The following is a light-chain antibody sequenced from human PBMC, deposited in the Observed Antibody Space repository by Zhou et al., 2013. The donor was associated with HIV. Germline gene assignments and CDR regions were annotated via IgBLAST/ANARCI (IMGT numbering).Light chain of an antibody. V-gene: IGKV1-39*01. CDR1: QSIITS. Sequence: DIQMTQSPSSLSASVGDRVTITCRASQSIITSLNWYQQKPGKAPNLLIYAASSLQSGVPSRFSGSGSGSDFTLTISSLQPDDFATYYCQQSYSSLSWTFGQGTKVEIK. J-gene: IGKJ1*01. CDR2: AAS. CDR3: QQSYSSLSWT.